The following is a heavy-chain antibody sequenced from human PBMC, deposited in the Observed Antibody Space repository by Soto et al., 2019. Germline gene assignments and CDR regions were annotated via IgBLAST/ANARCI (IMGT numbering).Heavy chain of an antibody. CDR1: GFTFSSYG. J-gene: IGHJ3*02. CDR2: ISYDGSNK. CDR3: ARDEYYDFWSGYYTPRGAFDI. D-gene: IGHD3-3*01. Sequence: GGSLRLSCTASGFTFSSYGMHWVRQAPRKGLEWVAVISYDGSNKYYADSVKGRFTISRDNSKNTLYLQMNSLRAEDTAVYYCARDEYYDFWSGYYTPRGAFDIWGQGTMVTVSS. V-gene: IGHV3-30*03.